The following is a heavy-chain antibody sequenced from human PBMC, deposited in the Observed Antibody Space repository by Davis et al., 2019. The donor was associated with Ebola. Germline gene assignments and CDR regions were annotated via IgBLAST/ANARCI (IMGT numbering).Heavy chain of an antibody. CDR3: ARGDIVGDWFDP. Sequence: GGSLRLSCAASGFTFSSYSMNWVRQAPGKGLEWVSSISSSSSYIYYADSVKGRFTISRDNAKNSLYLQMNSLRAEDTAVYYCARGDIVGDWFDPWGQGTLVTVSS. CDR1: GFTFSSYS. D-gene: IGHD2-15*01. J-gene: IGHJ5*02. CDR2: ISSSSSYI. V-gene: IGHV3-21*01.